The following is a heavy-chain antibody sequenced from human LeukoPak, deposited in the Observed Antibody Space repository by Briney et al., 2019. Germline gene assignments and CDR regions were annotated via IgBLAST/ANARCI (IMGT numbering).Heavy chain of an antibody. V-gene: IGHV5-51*01. D-gene: IGHD6-13*01. CDR2: IHPGDSDT. CDR3: ARHLSSSIWYNYNYYMDV. CDR1: GYSFTNYW. J-gene: IGHJ6*03. Sequence: GESLKISCKGSGYSFTNYWIGWVRQMPGKGLEWMGIIHPGDSDTKYSPSFQGQVTISADKSISTAYLQWSSLKASDTAMYYCARHLSSSIWYNYNYYMDVWGKGTTVTVSS.